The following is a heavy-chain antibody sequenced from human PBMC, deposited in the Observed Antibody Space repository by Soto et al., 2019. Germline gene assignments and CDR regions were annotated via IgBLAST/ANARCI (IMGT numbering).Heavy chain of an antibody. D-gene: IGHD3-9*01. CDR2: IYYSGST. CDR3: ARDRVLAARNYDILNGYYYYGMDV. CDR1: GGSISSGGYY. V-gene: IGHV4-31*03. Sequence: QVQLQESGPGLVKPSQTLSLTCTVSGGSISSGGYYWSWIRPPPGKGLEWIGYIYYSGSTYYNPSLKRRVTLSVDTSKIQFSVKLTSVTEADTAVYYCARDRVLAARNYDILNGYYYYGMDVWGQGTTVTGSS. J-gene: IGHJ6*02.